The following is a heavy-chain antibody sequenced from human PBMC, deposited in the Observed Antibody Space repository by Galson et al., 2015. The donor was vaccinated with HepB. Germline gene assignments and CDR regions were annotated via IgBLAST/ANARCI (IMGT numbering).Heavy chain of an antibody. Sequence: SLRLSCAGSGLSFSHYATSWVRQAPGKGLEWILYISHNTLYTNYADSVKGRFTISRDNVKNSMYLQMNSLRPEDTAEYYCARVYYDSSGYCCGYFDYWGQGTQVTVSS. J-gene: IGHJ4*02. CDR3: ARVYYDSSGYCCGYFDY. CDR1: GLSFSHYA. V-gene: IGHV3-11*06. D-gene: IGHD3-22*01. CDR2: ISHNTLYT.